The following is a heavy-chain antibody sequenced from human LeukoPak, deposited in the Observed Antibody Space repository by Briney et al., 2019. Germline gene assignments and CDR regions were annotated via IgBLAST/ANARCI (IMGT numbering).Heavy chain of an antibody. CDR2: IYTSGST. D-gene: IGHD5-18*01. J-gene: IGHJ4*02. CDR3: ARIAYSYGYVDY. V-gene: IGHV4-4*07. CDR1: GGSINSYY. Sequence: PSETLCLTCTVSGGSINSYYWSWIRQPAGKGLEWIGRIYTSGSTNYNPSLKSRVTMSVDTSKNQFSLKLSTVTAADTAVYYCARIAYSYGYVDYWGQGTLVTVSS.